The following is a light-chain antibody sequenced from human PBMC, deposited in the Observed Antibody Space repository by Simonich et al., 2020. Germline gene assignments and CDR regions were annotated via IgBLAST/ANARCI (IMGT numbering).Light chain of an antibody. J-gene: IGKJ2*01. CDR2: WAS. CDR1: QSVLYSSNNKNY. Sequence: DIVMTQSPDSLAVSLGERATINCKSSQSVLYSSNNKNYLAWYQQKPGQPPKLIIYWASTRESGVPDRFRGSGSGTDFTLTISSLQAEDLAVYYCQQYYSTPYTFGQGTKLEIK. V-gene: IGKV4-1*01. CDR3: QQYYSTPYT.